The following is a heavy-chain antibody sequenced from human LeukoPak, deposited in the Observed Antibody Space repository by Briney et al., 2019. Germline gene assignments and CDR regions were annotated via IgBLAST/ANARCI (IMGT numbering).Heavy chain of an antibody. CDR3: AKEGESYGPFDY. CDR1: GFTFSSYG. CDR2: IRCDGSNK. D-gene: IGHD3-10*01. J-gene: IGHJ4*02. Sequence: QSGGSLRLSCAASGFTFSSYGMHWVRQAPGKGLEWVAFIRCDGSNKYYADSVKGRFTISRDKSKNTLYLQMNSLRVEDTAVYYCAKEGESYGPFDYWGQGTLVTVSS. V-gene: IGHV3-30*02.